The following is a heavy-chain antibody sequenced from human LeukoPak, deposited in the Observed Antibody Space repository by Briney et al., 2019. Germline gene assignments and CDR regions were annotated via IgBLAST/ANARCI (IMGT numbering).Heavy chain of an antibody. CDR2: IYPGDSDT. J-gene: IGHJ3*02. CDR3: AREGEACSSTSCRKDAFDI. Sequence: PGESLKISCKGSGYSFTSYWIGWVRQMPGKGLEWMGIIYPGDSDTRYSPSFQGQVTISADESISTAYLQWSSLKASDTAMYYCAREGEACSSTSCRKDAFDIWGQGTMVTVSS. V-gene: IGHV5-51*01. D-gene: IGHD2-2*01. CDR1: GYSFTSYW.